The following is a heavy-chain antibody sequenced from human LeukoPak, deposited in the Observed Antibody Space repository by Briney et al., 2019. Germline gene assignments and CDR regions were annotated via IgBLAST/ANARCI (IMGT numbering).Heavy chain of an antibody. V-gene: IGHV3-48*03. CDR1: GFTFSSYE. CDR3: ARDGRVAVAGTGGFDY. D-gene: IGHD6-19*01. CDR2: ISSSGSTI. J-gene: IGHJ4*02. Sequence: PGGSLRLSCAASGFTFSSYEMNWVRQAPGKGLEWVSYISSSGSTIYYADSVKGRFTISRDNAKNSLYLQMNSLRDEDTAVYYCARDGRVAVAGTGGFDYWGQGTLVTVSS.